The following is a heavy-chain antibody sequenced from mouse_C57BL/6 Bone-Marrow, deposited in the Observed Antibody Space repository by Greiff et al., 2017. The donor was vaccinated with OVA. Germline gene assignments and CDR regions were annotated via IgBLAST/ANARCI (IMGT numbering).Heavy chain of an antibody. J-gene: IGHJ1*03. CDR1: GYTFTSYW. D-gene: IGHD2-3*01. V-gene: IGHV1-69*01. CDR3: GRGWLPPYFDV. CDR2: IDPSDSYT. Sequence: QVQLQQPGAELVIPGASVKLSCKASGYTFTSYWMHWVKQRPGQGLEWIGEIDPSDSYTNYNQKFKGKSTLTVDKSSSTAYMQLSSLTSEDSAVYYCGRGWLPPYFDVWGTGTTVTVSS.